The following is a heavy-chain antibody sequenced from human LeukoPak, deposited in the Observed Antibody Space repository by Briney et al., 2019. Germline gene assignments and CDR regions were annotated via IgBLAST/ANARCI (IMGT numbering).Heavy chain of an antibody. CDR3: ARAKGVAVAGTWWLSNYFDY. CDR1: GYTFTGYY. CDR2: INPNSGGT. Sequence: APVKVSCKASGYTFTGYYMHWVRQAPGQGLEWMGWINPNSGGTNYAQKFQGRVTMTRDTSISTAYMELSRLRSDDTAVYYCARAKGVAVAGTWWLSNYFDYWGQGTLVTVSS. V-gene: IGHV1-2*02. J-gene: IGHJ4*02. D-gene: IGHD6-19*01.